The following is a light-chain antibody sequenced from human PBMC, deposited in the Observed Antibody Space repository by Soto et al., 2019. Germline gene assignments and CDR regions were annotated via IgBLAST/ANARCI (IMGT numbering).Light chain of an antibody. J-gene: IGLJ3*02. V-gene: IGLV1-44*01. CDR1: SSNIGSNT. Sequence: QPVLTQPPSASGTPGQRVTISCSGSSSNIGSNTVNWYQQLPGTAPKLLIYSNNQRPSGVPVRFSGSKSGTSASLAISGLQSEDEADYYCAAWDDSLNVWVFGGGTKLTVL. CDR2: SNN. CDR3: AAWDDSLNVWV.